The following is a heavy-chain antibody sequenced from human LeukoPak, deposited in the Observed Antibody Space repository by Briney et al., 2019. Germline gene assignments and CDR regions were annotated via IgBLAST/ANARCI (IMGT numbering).Heavy chain of an antibody. J-gene: IGHJ5*02. CDR2: IYYSGST. CDR1: GGSISSSSYY. D-gene: IGHD6-6*01. Sequence: SETLSLTCTVSGGSISSSSYYWGWIRQPPGKGLEWIGSIYYSGSTYYNPSLKSRVTISVDTSKNQFSLKLSSVTAADTAVYYCARGLSIAARLIGGALYGNWFDPWGQGTLVTVSS. CDR3: ARGLSIAARLIGGALYGNWFDP. V-gene: IGHV4-39*07.